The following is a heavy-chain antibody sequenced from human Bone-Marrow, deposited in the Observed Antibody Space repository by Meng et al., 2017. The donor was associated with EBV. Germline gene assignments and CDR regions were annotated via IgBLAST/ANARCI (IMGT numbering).Heavy chain of an antibody. CDR1: GGSFSSSNW. CDR3: ARLYYYDSSPCFDH. V-gene: IGHV4-4*02. J-gene: IGHJ4*02. D-gene: IGHD3-22*01. CDR2: IYHSGST. Sequence: QVQLQESGPGLVKPSGXRSFTCXVSGGSFSSSNWWSWVRQPPGKGLEWIGEIYHSGSTNYNPSPKSRVTISVDKSKNPFSLKLSSVTAADTAVYYCARLYYYDSSPCFDHWGQGPLVTVSS.